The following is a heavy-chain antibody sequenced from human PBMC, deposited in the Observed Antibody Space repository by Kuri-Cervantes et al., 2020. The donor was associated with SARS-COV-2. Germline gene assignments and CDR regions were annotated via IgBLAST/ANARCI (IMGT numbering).Heavy chain of an antibody. CDR3: ALGYWGSGYPRYYYYMDV. D-gene: IGHD3-22*01. CDR2: IIPILGTA. CDR1: GGTFSSYA. J-gene: IGHJ6*03. V-gene: IGHV1-69*13. Sequence: SVKVSCKASGGTFSSYAISWVRQAPGQGLEWMGGIIPILGTANYAQKFQGRVTITADESTSTACMELSSLRSEDTAVYYCALGYWGSGYPRYYYYMDVWGKGTTVTVSS.